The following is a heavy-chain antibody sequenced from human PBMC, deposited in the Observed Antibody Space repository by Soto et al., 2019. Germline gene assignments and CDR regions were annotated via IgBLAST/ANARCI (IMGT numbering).Heavy chain of an antibody. J-gene: IGHJ4*02. Sequence: GLDLEWLALIYWNDDKRYSPSLKSRLTITKDTSKNQVVLTMTNMDPVDTATYYCAHRLSLGRGRYSSSWYYDYWGQGTLVTVSS. V-gene: IGHV2-5*01. D-gene: IGHD6-13*01. CDR2: IYWNDDK. CDR3: AHRLSLGRGRYSSSWYYDY.